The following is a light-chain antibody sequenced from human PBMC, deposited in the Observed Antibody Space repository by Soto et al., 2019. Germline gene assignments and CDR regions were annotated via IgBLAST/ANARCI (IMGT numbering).Light chain of an antibody. J-gene: IGKJ4*01. V-gene: IGKV3-15*01. CDR3: QQGLT. CDR1: QSVSSN. CDR2: GAS. Sequence: EIVMTQSPATLSVSPGERASISCRASQSVSSNLVWYQQKPGQAPRRLIYGASTRATDIPARFSGSGSGTEFTLTISSLQSEDFAVYYCQQGLTFGRGTKVDIK.